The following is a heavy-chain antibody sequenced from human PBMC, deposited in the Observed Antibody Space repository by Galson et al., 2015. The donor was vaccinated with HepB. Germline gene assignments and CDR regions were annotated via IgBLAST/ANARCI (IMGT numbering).Heavy chain of an antibody. V-gene: IGHV1-18*01. CDR1: GYTFTRNG. CDR2: ISTSSGNT. J-gene: IGHJ3*02. D-gene: IGHD3-10*02. Sequence: SCKASGYTFTRNGISWVRQAPGQGLEWMGWISTSSGNTYYAQKFQDRLIMTTERSTSTAYMELRSLTSDDTAFYYCARDVRYAFEMWGQGTMVTVS. CDR3: ARDVRYAFEM.